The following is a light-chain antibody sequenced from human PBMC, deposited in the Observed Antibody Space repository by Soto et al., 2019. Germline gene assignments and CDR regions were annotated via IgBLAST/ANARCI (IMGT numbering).Light chain of an antibody. CDR2: EVS. CDR3: SSYTTSSSWV. J-gene: IGLJ3*02. V-gene: IGLV2-14*01. Sequence: QSALTQPAYVSGSPGQSITISCTGTSSDVGAYNYVSWYQQHPGKAPKLMIYEVSNRPSGVSDRFSGSKSGYTASLTISGLQAEDEADYYCSSYTTSSSWVFGGGTKLTVL. CDR1: SSDVGAYNY.